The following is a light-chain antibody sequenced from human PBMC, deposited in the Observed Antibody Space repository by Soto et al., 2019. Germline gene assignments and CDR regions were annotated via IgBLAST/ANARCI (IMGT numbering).Light chain of an antibody. J-gene: IGLJ1*01. CDR2: DVS. Sequence: QSVLSQPASVSGSPGQSITVSCTGTTKDIGVSNYVSWYQQHPGKAPRLILYDVSNRPSGVSARFSGYKSGNTASLTISGLQIEDEADYYCTSYTRSPHFVFGTGTKVTVL. CDR3: TSYTRSPHFV. V-gene: IGLV2-14*03. CDR1: TKDIGVSNY.